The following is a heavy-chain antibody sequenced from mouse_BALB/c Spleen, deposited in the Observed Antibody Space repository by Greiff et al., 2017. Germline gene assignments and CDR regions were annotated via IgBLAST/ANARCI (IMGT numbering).Heavy chain of an antibody. CDR2: ILPGSGST. D-gene: IGHD2-14*01. J-gene: IGHJ4*01. V-gene: IGHV1-9*01. Sequence: QVQLQQSGAELMKPGASVKISCKATGYTFSSYWIEWVKQRPGHGLEWIGEILPGSGSTNYNEKFKGKATFTADTSSNTAYMQLSSLTSEDSAVYYCARRNRYGYAMDYWGQGTSVTVSS. CDR3: ARRNRYGYAMDY. CDR1: GYTFSSYW.